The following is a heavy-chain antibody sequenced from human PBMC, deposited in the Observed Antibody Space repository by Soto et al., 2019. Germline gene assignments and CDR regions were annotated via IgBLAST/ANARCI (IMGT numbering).Heavy chain of an antibody. V-gene: IGHV3-23*01. J-gene: IGHJ4*02. Sequence: GGSLRLSCAASGFTFSTYAMAWVRQAPGKGLQWVSSISGVGGGDTAFYADSVRGRFTISRDNSKNTLYLQMNGLRAEDTAVYYCATLLGYCDTNCRDYWGQGALVTVSS. D-gene: IGHD2-15*01. CDR2: ISGVGGGDTA. CDR3: ATLLGYCDTNCRDY. CDR1: GFTFSTYA.